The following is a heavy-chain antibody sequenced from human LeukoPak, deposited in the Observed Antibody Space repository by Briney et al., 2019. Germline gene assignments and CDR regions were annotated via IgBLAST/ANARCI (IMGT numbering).Heavy chain of an antibody. J-gene: IGHJ4*02. V-gene: IGHV3-7*01. CDR1: GFTFSSYW. D-gene: IGHD4-11*01. CDR2: IRQDGSEK. CDR3: ARDEEADYRSEMADY. Sequence: GGSLRLSCAASGFTFSSYWMSWVRQAPGRGLEWVANIRQDGSEKYYVDSVKGRFTISRDNAKNSLYLQMNSLRAEDTAVYYCARDEEADYRSEMADYWGQGTLVTVSS.